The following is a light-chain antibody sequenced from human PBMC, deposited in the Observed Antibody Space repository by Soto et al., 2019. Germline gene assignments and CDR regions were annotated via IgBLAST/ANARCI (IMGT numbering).Light chain of an antibody. CDR3: MQATQPYT. CDR2: LIS. V-gene: IGKV2-24*01. Sequence: DFVMTQTPLSSPVTLGQPASISCRSSQSLVHSDGNSYLSWLHQRPGQPPRPLIYLISNRFPGVPDRFRGREAEKDFAPKISRVEPEDVGVYYCMQATQPYTFGQGTKLEIK. CDR1: QSLVHSDGNSY. J-gene: IGKJ2*01.